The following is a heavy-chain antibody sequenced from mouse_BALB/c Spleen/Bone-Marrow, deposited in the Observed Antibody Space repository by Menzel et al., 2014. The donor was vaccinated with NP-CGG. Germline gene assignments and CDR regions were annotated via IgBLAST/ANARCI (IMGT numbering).Heavy chain of an antibody. D-gene: IGHD1-1*01. CDR2: INPYNDGT. J-gene: IGHJ1*01. CDR3: ARWVLSRLHFDV. V-gene: IGHV1-14*01. Sequence: VHVKQSGPELVKPGASVKMSCKASGYTFTSYVMHWVKQKPGQGLEWIGYINPYNDGTKYNEKFKGKATLTSDKSSSTAYMELSSLTSEDSAVYYCARWVLSRLHFDVWGAGTTVTVSS. CDR1: GYTFTSYV.